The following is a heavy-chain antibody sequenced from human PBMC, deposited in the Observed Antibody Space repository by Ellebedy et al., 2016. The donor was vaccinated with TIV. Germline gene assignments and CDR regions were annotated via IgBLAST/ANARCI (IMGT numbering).Heavy chain of an antibody. D-gene: IGHD2-21*01. V-gene: IGHV3-30*02. CDR2: IRYDGTNK. J-gene: IGHJ6*02. CDR1: GFLFSSYG. Sequence: GESLKISCAASGFLFSSYGMHWVRQAPRKGLAWVAFIRYDGTNKFYADSVKGRFIISRDNYQKTLYLQMNSLRPEDTAVYYCVQSHSGDWFFGVDVWGPGTTVTVSS. CDR3: VQSHSGDWFFGVDV.